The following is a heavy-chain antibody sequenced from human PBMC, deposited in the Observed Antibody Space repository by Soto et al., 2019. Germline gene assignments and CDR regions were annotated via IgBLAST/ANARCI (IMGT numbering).Heavy chain of an antibody. CDR1: GGSISSGGYY. CDR2: IYYSGST. Sequence: SETLSLTCTVSGGSISSGGYYWSWIRQHPGKGLEWIGYIYYSGSTYYNPSLKSRVTISVDTSKNQFSLKLSSVTAADTAVYYCARDSRWGMDVWGQGTTVTVS. J-gene: IGHJ6*02. V-gene: IGHV4-31*03. CDR3: ARDSRWGMDV.